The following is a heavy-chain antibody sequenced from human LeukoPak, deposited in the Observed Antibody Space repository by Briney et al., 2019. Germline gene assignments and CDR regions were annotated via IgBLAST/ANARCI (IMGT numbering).Heavy chain of an antibody. J-gene: IGHJ3*02. CDR1: GFTVSSHY. Sequence: GGSLRLSCAASGFTVSSHYMSWVRQAPGKGLEWVSVIYSGGTIFYAESVKGRFTISRDTSKNTLYFQMNSLRVEDTAVYYCASLNLFPMGRGVNIDAFDIWGQGTMVTVSS. CDR2: IYSGGTI. CDR3: ASLNLFPMGRGVNIDAFDI. D-gene: IGHD3-10*01. V-gene: IGHV3-53*01.